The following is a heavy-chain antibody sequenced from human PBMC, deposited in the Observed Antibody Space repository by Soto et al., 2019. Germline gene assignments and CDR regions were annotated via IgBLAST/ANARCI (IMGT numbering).Heavy chain of an antibody. CDR2: ISGSGGRT. D-gene: IGHD2-2*01. CDR1: GFTFSSYA. CDR3: AKSTPDCSSTSCYGPFDY. J-gene: IGHJ4*02. Sequence: EVQLLESGGGLVQPGGSLRLSCAASGFTFSSYAMSWVRQAPGKGLEWVSAISGSGGRTYYADSVKGRFTISRDNSKNTLYLQMNSLRAEDTAVYYCAKSTPDCSSTSCYGPFDYWGQGTLVTVSS. V-gene: IGHV3-23*01.